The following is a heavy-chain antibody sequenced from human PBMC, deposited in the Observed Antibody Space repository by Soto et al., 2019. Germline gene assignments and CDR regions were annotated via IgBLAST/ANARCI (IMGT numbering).Heavy chain of an antibody. Sequence: ESLKISCKVSGDNLTNYWIGWVRQMPGKGLEWMAIISFGDFDTIYSPPFQGQVTISAAKSITTAYLQWSSLRASDTAMYYCATPDILSGPRAGFDCWGQGTLVTVSS. CDR3: ATPDILSGPRAGFDC. V-gene: IGHV5-51*01. CDR2: ISFGDFDT. D-gene: IGHD3-9*01. CDR1: GDNLTNYW. J-gene: IGHJ4*02.